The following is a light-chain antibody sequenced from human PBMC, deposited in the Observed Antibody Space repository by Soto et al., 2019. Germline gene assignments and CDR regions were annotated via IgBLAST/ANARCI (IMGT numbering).Light chain of an antibody. J-gene: IGLJ1*01. V-gene: IGLV2-8*01. CDR3: SSYAGSKNRYV. CDR1: SSDVGGYNF. Sequence: QSALTQPPSASGSRGQSGTISCTGTSSDVGGYNFVSWYQQHPGKAPKVILYEVTKRPSGVPDRFSGSKSGNTASLTVSGLQTEDEAHYYCSSYAGSKNRYVFGTGTKLTVL. CDR2: EVT.